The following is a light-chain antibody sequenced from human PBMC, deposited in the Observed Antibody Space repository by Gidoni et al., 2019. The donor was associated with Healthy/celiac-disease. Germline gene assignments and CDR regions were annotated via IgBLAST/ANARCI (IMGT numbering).Light chain of an antibody. CDR2: RNN. CDR3: AAWDDSLSGPWV. V-gene: IGLV1-47*01. CDR1: SSNIGSNY. Sequence: QSVLTQPPSPSGTPGQTVTISCSGSSSNIGSNYVYWYQQLPGTAPKLLIYRNNQRPSGVPDRFSGSKSGTSASLAISGRRSEDEADYYCAAWDDSLSGPWVFGGGTKLTVL. J-gene: IGLJ3*02.